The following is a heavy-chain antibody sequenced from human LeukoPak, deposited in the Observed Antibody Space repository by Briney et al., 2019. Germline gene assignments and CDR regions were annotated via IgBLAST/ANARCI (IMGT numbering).Heavy chain of an antibody. Sequence: SETLSLTCTVSGGSISSNYWNWIRQPPGKGLEWIGYIYYSGSTNYNPSLKSRVTISVDTSKNQFSLRLSSVTAADTAVYYCARTGANNYWFDRWGQGTLVTVPS. D-gene: IGHD1-14*01. CDR1: GGSISSNY. V-gene: IGHV4-59*01. CDR2: IYYSGST. CDR3: ARTGANNYWFDR. J-gene: IGHJ5*02.